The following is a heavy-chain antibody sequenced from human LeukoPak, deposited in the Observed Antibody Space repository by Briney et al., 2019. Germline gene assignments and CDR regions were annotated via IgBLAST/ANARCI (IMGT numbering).Heavy chain of an antibody. D-gene: IGHD5-24*01. CDR2: INHRGST. CDR1: GGSFNGYY. V-gene: IGHV4-34*01. CDR3: ATREMATKYYFDY. J-gene: IGHJ4*02. Sequence: ASETLSLTCAVYGGSFNGYYWSWIRQPPGKGLEWIGEINHRGSTYYNPSLKSRVTISVDTSKNQFSLKLNSVTAADTAVYYCATREMATKYYFDYWGQGTLVTVSS.